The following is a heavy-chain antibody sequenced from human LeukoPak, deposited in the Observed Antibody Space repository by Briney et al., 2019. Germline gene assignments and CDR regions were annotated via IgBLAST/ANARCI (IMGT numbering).Heavy chain of an antibody. D-gene: IGHD3-16*02. CDR3: TRDRLGELSL. J-gene: IGHJ4*02. V-gene: IGHV3-49*04. CDR2: IRSKAYGGTT. CDR1: GFAFGDYA. Sequence: GGSLRPSCTASGFAFGDYAMSWVRQAPGKGLEWVGFIRSKAYGGTTEYAASVKGRFTISRDDSKSIAYLQMNSLKTEDTAVYYCTRDRLGELSLWGQGTLVTVSS.